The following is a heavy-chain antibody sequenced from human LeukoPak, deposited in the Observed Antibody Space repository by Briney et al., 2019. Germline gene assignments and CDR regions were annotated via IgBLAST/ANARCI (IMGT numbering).Heavy chain of an antibody. J-gene: IGHJ4*02. CDR1: GFTFNNYL. CDR2: LFTGGGRT. D-gene: IGHD3-10*01. V-gene: IGHV3-23*01. CDR3: AKECDYSPGHKFDL. Sequence: GGSLRLSCAASGFTFNNYLMSWVRQAPGKGLEWVSVLFTGGGRTLYADSVDGRFTISGDTSRTTLYLQMNGLRAEDTAIYYCAKECDYSPGHKFDLWGQGTLVTASS.